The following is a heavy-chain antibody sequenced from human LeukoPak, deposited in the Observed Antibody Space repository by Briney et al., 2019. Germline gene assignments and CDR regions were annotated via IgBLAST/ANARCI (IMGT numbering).Heavy chain of an antibody. CDR2: IKQDGTEE. V-gene: IGHV3-7*01. J-gene: IGHJ4*02. Sequence: GRSLRLSCAASGFTFSGYWMTWVRQAPGKGLEWVANIKQDGTEEYYVDSVKGRFSISRDNAKNSLYLQMNSLRDEDTAVYYCTRGGYNDYWGQGTLVTVSS. CDR1: GFTFSGYW. CDR3: TRGGYNDY. D-gene: IGHD5-12*01.